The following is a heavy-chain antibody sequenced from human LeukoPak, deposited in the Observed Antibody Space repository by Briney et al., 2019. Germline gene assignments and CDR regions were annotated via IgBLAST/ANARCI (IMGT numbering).Heavy chain of an antibody. CDR3: ARDLSATARAYDY. CDR1: GFILSDYN. D-gene: IGHD1-26*01. Sequence: SGGSLRLSCAASGFILSDYNMTWVRQAPGKGLQWVSFIAISATYITYADSVKGRFTISRDNAKNSLYLQMNSLRAEDTAVYYCARDLSATARAYDYWGQGTLVTVSS. V-gene: IGHV3-21*01. J-gene: IGHJ4*02. CDR2: IAISATYI.